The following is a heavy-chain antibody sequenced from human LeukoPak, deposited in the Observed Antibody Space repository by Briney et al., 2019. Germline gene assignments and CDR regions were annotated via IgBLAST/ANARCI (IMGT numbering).Heavy chain of an antibody. CDR2: IYYTGST. V-gene: IGHV4-30-4*08. CDR1: GGSISSSSYY. D-gene: IGHD2-21*02. CDR3: ASTCGGDCYSGYYYGMDV. Sequence: SETLSLTCTVSGGSISSSSYYWGWIRQPPGKGLEWIGYIYYTGSTYYNPSLKSRVTISVDTSKNQFSLKMSSVTAADTAVYYCASTCGGDCYSGYYYGMDVWGQGTTVTVSS. J-gene: IGHJ6*02.